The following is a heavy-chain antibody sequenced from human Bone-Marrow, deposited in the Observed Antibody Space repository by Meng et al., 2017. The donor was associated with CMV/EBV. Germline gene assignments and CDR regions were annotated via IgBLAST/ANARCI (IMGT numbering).Heavy chain of an antibody. CDR1: GFTFSSYS. J-gene: IGHJ6*02. D-gene: IGHD2-2*01. V-gene: IGHV3-21*01. CDR2: ISSSSSYI. CDR3: ASLSSTRVYYYYGIDV. Sequence: GGSLRLSCAASGFTFSSYSMNWVRQAPGKGLEWVSSISSSSSYIYYADSVKGRFTISRDNSKNTLYLQMNSLRAEDTAVYYCASLSSTRVYYYYGIDVWGQGTTVTVSS.